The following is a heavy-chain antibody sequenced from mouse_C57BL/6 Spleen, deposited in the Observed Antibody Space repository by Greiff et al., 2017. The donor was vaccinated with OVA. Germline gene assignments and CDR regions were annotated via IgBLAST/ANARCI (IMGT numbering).Heavy chain of an antibody. V-gene: IGHV1-69*01. CDR1: GYTFTSYW. J-gene: IGHJ1*03. CDR2: IDPSDSYT. CDR3: ASITTGWYFDV. D-gene: IGHD1-1*01. Sequence: VQLQQPGAELVMPGASVKLSCKASGYTFTSYWMHWVKQRPGQGLEWIGEIDPSDSYTNYNQKFKGKSTLTVDKSSSTAYMQLSSLTSEDSAVYYCASITTGWYFDVWGTGTTVTVSS.